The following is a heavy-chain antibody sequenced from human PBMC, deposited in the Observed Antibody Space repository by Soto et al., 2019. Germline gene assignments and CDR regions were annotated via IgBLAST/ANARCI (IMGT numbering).Heavy chain of an antibody. Sequence: SVKVSCKASGGTFSSYTISWVRQAPGQGLEWMGRIIPILGIANYAQKFQGRVTITADKSTSTAYMELSSLRSEDTAVYYCARDIVGDPLAAAGTFFRPLDYWGQGTLLTVSS. CDR2: IIPILGIA. D-gene: IGHD6-13*01. CDR3: ARDIVGDPLAAAGTFFRPLDY. CDR1: GGTFSSYT. V-gene: IGHV1-69*04. J-gene: IGHJ4*02.